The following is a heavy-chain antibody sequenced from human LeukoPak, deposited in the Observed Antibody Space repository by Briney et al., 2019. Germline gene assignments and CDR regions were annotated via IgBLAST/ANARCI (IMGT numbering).Heavy chain of an antibody. CDR1: GDSVSSNSAA. CDR3: ARAPQVLPYSSSWYPRFDGMDV. J-gene: IGHJ6*02. V-gene: IGHV6-1*01. Sequence: SQTLSLTCAISGDSVSSNSAAWNWIRQSPSRGLEWLGRTYYRSKWYNDYAVSVKSRITINPDTSKNQFSLQLNSVTPEDTAVYYCARAPQVLPYSSSWYPRFDGMDVWGQGTTVTVSS. CDR2: TYYRSKWYN. D-gene: IGHD6-13*01.